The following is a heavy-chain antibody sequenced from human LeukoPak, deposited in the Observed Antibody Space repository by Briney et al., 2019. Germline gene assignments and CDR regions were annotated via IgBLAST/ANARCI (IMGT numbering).Heavy chain of an antibody. J-gene: IGHJ4*02. V-gene: IGHV3-11*04. Sequence: LSLTCGVYGGSFSGYSWSWIRQAPGKGLEWVSYISSSSSTIYYADSVKGRFTISRDNAKNSLYLQMNSLRAEDTAVYYCARDRHRYSYDTGGYPPYWGQGTLVTVSS. CDR2: ISSSSSTI. D-gene: IGHD3-22*01. CDR3: ARDRHRYSYDTGGYPPY. CDR1: GGSFSGYS.